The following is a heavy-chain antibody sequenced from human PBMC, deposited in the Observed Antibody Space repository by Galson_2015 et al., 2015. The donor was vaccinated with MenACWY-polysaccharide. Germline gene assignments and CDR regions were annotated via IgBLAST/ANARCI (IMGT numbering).Heavy chain of an antibody. CDR2: MSPNTAKT. CDR3: ARGRRDTAVAATAAVFRDY. CDR1: GYTFTSYD. D-gene: IGHD6-19*01. V-gene: IGHV1-8*01. Sequence: SVKVSCKASGYTFTSYDINWVRQAPGQGLEWMGWMSPNTAKTGYPQKFQGRVTMTRNTSISTAYMELSSLTSEDTAVYYCARGRRDTAVAATAAVFRDYWGQGIRGTVSA. J-gene: IGHJ4*02.